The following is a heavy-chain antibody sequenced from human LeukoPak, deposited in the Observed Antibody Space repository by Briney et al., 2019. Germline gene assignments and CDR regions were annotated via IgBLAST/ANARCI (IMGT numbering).Heavy chain of an antibody. CDR2: IYYSGST. V-gene: IGHV4-30-4*08. J-gene: IGHJ6*03. CDR3: ARKTKYSGLYYYYYYYMDV. D-gene: IGHD6-6*01. CDR1: GGSISSGDYY. Sequence: SQTLSLTCTVSGGSISSGDYYWSWIRQPPGKGLEWIGYIYYSGSTYYNPSLKSRVTISVDTSKNQFSLKLSSVTAADTAVYYCARKTKYSGLYYYYYYYMDVWGKGTTVTVSS.